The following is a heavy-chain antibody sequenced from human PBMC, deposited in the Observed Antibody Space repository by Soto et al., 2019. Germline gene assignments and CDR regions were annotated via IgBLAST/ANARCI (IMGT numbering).Heavy chain of an antibody. CDR3: ARGRWSGIVVVPAAIFDY. J-gene: IGHJ4*02. Sequence: QVQLVQSGAEVKKPGSSVKVSCKASGGTFSSYAISWVRQAPGQGLEWMGGIIPIFGTANYAQKFQGRVTITADESTSTAYMELRSLRSEDTAVYYCARGRWSGIVVVPAAIFDYWGQGTLVTVSS. D-gene: IGHD2-2*02. V-gene: IGHV1-69*01. CDR1: GGTFSSYA. CDR2: IIPIFGTA.